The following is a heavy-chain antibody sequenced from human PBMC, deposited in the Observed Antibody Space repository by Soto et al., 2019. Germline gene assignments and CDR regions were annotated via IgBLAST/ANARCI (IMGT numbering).Heavy chain of an antibody. V-gene: IGHV3-30-3*01. CDR1: GFTFSSYA. Sequence: QVQLVESGGGVVQPGRSLRLSCAASGFTFSSYAMHWVRQAPGKGLEWVAVISYDGSNKYYADSVKGRFTISRDNSKNPLYLQMNSLRAEDTAVYYCARADSSSWYYSYYYYGMDVWGQGTTVTVSS. CDR2: ISYDGSNK. CDR3: ARADSSSWYYSYYYYGMDV. D-gene: IGHD6-13*01. J-gene: IGHJ6*02.